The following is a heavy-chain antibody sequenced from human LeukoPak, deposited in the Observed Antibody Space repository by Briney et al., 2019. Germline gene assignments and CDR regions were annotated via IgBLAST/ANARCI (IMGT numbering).Heavy chain of an antibody. CDR2: IYHSGST. CDR3: VGTSRIVYGSGNYYYYFDY. Sequence: KPSETLSLTCAVSGGSISSSNWWNWVRQPPGKGLEWIGEIYHSGSTNYNPSLKSRVTISVDKSKNQFSLKLSSVTAADTAVYYCVGTSRIVYGSGNYYYYFDYWGQGTLVTVSS. D-gene: IGHD3-10*01. CDR1: GGSISSSNW. V-gene: IGHV4-4*02. J-gene: IGHJ4*02.